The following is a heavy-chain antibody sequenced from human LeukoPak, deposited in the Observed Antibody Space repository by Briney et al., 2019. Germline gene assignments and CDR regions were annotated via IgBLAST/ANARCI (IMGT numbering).Heavy chain of an antibody. J-gene: IGHJ5*02. CDR1: GGSFSGYY. V-gene: IGHV4-34*01. CDR3: ARELGGSGSPYNWFDP. D-gene: IGHD3-10*01. Sequence: SETLSLTCAVYGGSFSGYYWSWIRQPPGKGLEWIGSIYYSGSTYYNPSLKSRVTISVDTSKNQFSLKLSSVTAADTAVYYCARELGGSGSPYNWFDPWGQGTLVTVSS. CDR2: IYYSGST.